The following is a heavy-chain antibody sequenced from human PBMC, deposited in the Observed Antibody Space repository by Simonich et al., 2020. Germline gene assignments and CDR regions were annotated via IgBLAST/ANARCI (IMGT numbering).Heavy chain of an antibody. V-gene: IGHV4-38-2*01. Sequence: QVQLQESGPGLVKPSETLSLTCAVSGYYISSGYYWGWIRQPPGKGLEWIGSIYHSGSTYYNPSLKSRVTISVDTSKNQFSLKLSSVTAADTAVYYCANNKGWDWGQGTLVTVSS. D-gene: IGHD1-26*01. CDR3: ANNKGWD. J-gene: IGHJ4*02. CDR1: GYYISSGYY. CDR2: IYHSGST.